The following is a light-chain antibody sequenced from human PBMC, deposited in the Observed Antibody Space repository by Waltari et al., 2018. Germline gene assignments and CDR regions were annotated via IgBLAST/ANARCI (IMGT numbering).Light chain of an antibody. J-gene: IGLJ1*01. V-gene: IGLV2-8*01. CDR1: SSYICAYNH. CDR3: SSYAGSNNYV. Sequence: QSALTQPPAASGSPGQSVTLPCPGPSSYICAYNHVSWYQQPPGKAPKLLIFEVSQRPSGVPDRFSGSKSANTASLTVSGLQADDEADYYCSSYAGSNNYVFGTGTKVTVL. CDR2: EVS.